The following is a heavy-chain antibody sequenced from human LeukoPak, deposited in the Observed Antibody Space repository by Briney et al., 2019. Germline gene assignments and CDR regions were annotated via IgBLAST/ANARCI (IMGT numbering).Heavy chain of an antibody. D-gene: IGHD5-12*01. CDR3: ARVFGAGGYESYYFDY. J-gene: IGHJ4*02. V-gene: IGHV3-21*01. CDR1: GFTFSSYS. Sequence: GGSLRLSCAASGFTFSSYSMNWVRQAPGKGLEWVSSISSSSSYIYYADSVKGRFTISRDNAKNSLYLQMNSLRAEDTAVYYCARVFGAGGYESYYFDYWGQGTLVTVSS. CDR2: ISSSSSYI.